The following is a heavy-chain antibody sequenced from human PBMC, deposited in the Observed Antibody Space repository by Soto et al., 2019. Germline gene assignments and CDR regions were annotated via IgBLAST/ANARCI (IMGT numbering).Heavy chain of an antibody. J-gene: IGHJ4*02. D-gene: IGHD3-16*01. V-gene: IGHV3-48*01. CDR2: ISSSTRTI. Sequence: GVSLSRSCAASGFTFSSLSMNWVRRAPGKGLEWVSYISSSTRTIYYADSVKGRFTVSRDNAKNSLYLQMNSLRAEDTAVYYCARDDEMGYFDYWGQGT. CDR3: ARDDEMGYFDY. CDR1: GFTFSSLS.